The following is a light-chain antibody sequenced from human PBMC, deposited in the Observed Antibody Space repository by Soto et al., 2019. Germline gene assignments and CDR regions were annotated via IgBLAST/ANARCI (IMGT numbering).Light chain of an antibody. CDR3: MQGTHWPIT. Sequence: DVVMTQSPLSLPVTLGQPASISCRSNQSLVHSDGIAYFSWFQQRPGRSPRRLIYKVSNRDSGVPARFSGSGSGTDFALKIRRVEAEDVGVYYCMQGTHWPITFGQGTRREIK. CDR2: KVS. V-gene: IGKV2-30*02. CDR1: QSLVHSDGIAY. J-gene: IGKJ5*01.